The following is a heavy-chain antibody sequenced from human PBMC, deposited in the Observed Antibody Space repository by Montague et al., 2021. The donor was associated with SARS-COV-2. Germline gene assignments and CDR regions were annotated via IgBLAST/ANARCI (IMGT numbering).Heavy chain of an antibody. Sequence: SETLSLTCTVSGDSMGSSYWSWIRQPPGKGLEYIGYTYYSGVANYNPSLRSRVTISLDTSKNQFSLNLRSVTAADTAVYYCARSVVGGTYRHTRWFDPWGQGTLVTVFS. V-gene: IGHV4-59*13. J-gene: IGHJ5*02. CDR2: TYYSGVA. CDR1: GDSMGSSY. CDR3: ARSVVGGTYRHTRWFDP. D-gene: IGHD3-16*02.